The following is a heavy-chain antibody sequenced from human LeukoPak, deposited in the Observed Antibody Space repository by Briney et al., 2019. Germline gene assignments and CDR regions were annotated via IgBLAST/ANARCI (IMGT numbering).Heavy chain of an antibody. CDR1: GGSISSGGYY. D-gene: IGHD1-7*01. J-gene: IGHJ4*02. CDR2: IYYSGST. CDR3: ARQGPQLPDY. V-gene: IGHV4-39*01. Sequence: SETLSLTCTVSGGSISSGGYYWGWIRQPPGKGLEWIGSIYYSGSTYYNPSLKSRVTISVDTSKNQFSLKLSSVTAADTAVYYCARQGPQLPDYWGQGTLVTVSS.